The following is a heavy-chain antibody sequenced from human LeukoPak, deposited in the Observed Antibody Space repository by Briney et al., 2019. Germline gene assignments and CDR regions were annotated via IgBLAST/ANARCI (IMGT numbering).Heavy chain of an antibody. Sequence: GGSLRLSCVASGFTFSGYSKQWVRQAPGEGMEWVSYISSGGDTKDYADSVKGRFTISRDNAQNSLILQMNSLIAEHMAVYYCARRGGEMFFAGGGQATLVTVSA. V-gene: IGHV3-48*01. CDR3: ARRGGEMFFAG. D-gene: IGHD3-10*02. CDR2: ISSGGDTK. CDR1: GFTFSGYS. J-gene: IGHJ4*01.